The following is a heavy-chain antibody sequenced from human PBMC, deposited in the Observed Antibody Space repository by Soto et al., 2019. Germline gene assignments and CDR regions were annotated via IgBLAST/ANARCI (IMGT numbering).Heavy chain of an antibody. CDR3: AREGQYSSSSVDY. CDR1: GGSISSGGYY. Sequence: SETLSLTCTVSGGSISSGGYYWSWIRQHPGKGLEWIGYIYYSGSTYYNPSLKSRVTISVGTSKNQFSLKLSSVTAADTAVYYCAREGQYSSSSVDYWGQGTLVTVSS. V-gene: IGHV4-31*03. D-gene: IGHD6-6*01. CDR2: IYYSGST. J-gene: IGHJ4*02.